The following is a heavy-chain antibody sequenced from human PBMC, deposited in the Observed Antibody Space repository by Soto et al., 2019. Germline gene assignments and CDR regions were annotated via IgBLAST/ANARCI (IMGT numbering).Heavy chain of an antibody. CDR1: GGSISSYY. D-gene: IGHD5-12*01. CDR2: IYYSGST. Sequence: SETPSLTCTVSGGSISSYYWSWIRQPPGKGLEWIGYIYYSGSTNYNPSLKSRVTISVDTSKNQFSLKLSSVTAADTAVYYCARVGEMATMAHDYWGQGTLVTVSS. V-gene: IGHV4-59*01. J-gene: IGHJ4*02. CDR3: ARVGEMATMAHDY.